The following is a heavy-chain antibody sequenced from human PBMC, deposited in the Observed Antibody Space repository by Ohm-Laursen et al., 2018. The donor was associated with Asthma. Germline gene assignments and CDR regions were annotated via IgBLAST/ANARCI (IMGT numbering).Heavy chain of an antibody. J-gene: IGHJ5*02. CDR2: ISYDGSNK. V-gene: IGHV3-30-3*01. D-gene: IGHD5-18*01. CDR1: GFTFSSYA. Sequence: SLRLSCTASGFTFSSYAMHWVRQAPGKGLEWVAVISYDGSNKYYADSVKGRFTISKDNSKNTLYLQMNSLRAEDTAVYYCARDESGYSYGGWFDPWGQGTLVTVSS. CDR3: ARDESGYSYGGWFDP.